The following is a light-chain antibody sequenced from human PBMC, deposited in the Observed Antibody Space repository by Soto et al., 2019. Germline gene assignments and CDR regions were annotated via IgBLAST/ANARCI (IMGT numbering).Light chain of an antibody. V-gene: IGKV1-5*03. CDR1: QSIDIW. CDR2: KAS. CDR3: QQYKSYSRT. J-gene: IGKJ1*01. Sequence: DIPMIQSPSTLSASVGDRVSITCQATQSIDIWLAWYQQKPGKAPKVLIYKASILESGVPSRFSGSGSGTEFTLTISSLQPEDFATYYCQQYKSYSRTFGQGTKVEIK.